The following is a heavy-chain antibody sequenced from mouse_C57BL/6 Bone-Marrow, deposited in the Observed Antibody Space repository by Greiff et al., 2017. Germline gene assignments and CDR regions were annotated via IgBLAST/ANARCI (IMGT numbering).Heavy chain of an antibody. CDR2: IYPRSGNT. J-gene: IGHJ2*01. CDR1: GYTFTSYG. D-gene: IGHD4-1*01. Sequence: VQLQQSGAELARPGASVKLSCKASGYTFTSYGISWVKQRTGQGLEWIGEIYPRSGNTYYNEKFKGKATLTADKSSSTAYMELRSLTYEDSAVYFCARSGMGALFDYWGQGTTLTVSS. V-gene: IGHV1-81*01. CDR3: ARSGMGALFDY.